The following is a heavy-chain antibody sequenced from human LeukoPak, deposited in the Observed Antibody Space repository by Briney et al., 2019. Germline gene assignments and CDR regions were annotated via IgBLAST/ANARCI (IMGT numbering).Heavy chain of an antibody. D-gene: IGHD3-22*01. CDR1: GFTFSNYW. V-gene: IGHV3-7*01. J-gene: IGHJ4*02. CDR2: IQKDGSKK. Sequence: GGSLRLSCVASGFTFSNYWMSWVRQAPGKGLEWVANIQKDGSKKHYVASVEGRFTISRDNAENSLFLQLNSLRVDDTAVYYCVRLWDSSGFFGYWGQGALVTVSS. CDR3: VRLWDSSGFFGY.